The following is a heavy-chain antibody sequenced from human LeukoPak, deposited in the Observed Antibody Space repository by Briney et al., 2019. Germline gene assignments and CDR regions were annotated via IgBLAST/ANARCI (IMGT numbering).Heavy chain of an antibody. CDR2: FDPEDGET. V-gene: IGHV1-24*01. D-gene: IGHD3-10*01. CDR1: GYTLTELS. CDR3: ATVQSPYYYGSGSYYQFDI. J-gene: IGHJ3*02. Sequence: ASVKVSCKVSGYTLTELSMHWVRQAPGKGLEWMGGFDPEDGETIYAQKFQGRVTMTEDTSTDTAYMELSSLRSEDTAVYYCATVQSPYYYGSGSYYQFDIWGQGTMVTVSS.